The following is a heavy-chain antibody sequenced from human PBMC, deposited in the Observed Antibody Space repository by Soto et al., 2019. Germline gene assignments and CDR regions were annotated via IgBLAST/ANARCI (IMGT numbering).Heavy chain of an antibody. Sequence: DSLTISRKGSGYSFTSYWIGLVGQMLGKGLEWMGTIYPGDSETTYSPSFQGQVTISADKSIRTAHLQWTSLKASDTAMYYCARLDSSGYHLVDYWGQGTLVTVSS. CDR1: GYSFTSYW. CDR2: IYPGDSET. V-gene: IGHV5-51*01. D-gene: IGHD3-22*01. J-gene: IGHJ4*02. CDR3: ARLDSSGYHLVDY.